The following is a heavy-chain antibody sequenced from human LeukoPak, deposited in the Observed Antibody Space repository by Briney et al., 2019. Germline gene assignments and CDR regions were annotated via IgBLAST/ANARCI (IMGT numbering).Heavy chain of an antibody. CDR1: GFIFSSYT. J-gene: IGHJ4*02. CDR3: AKDLAVAGV. V-gene: IGHV3-23*01. D-gene: IGHD6-19*01. Sequence: GESPRLSCAASGFIFSSYTMSWVRQAPGKGLACVSTISGNGGSTYYADSVKGRFTISRVNSKNTLYLQMNSLRADDTAVYYCAKDLAVAGVWGQGTLVTVSS. CDR2: ISGNGGST.